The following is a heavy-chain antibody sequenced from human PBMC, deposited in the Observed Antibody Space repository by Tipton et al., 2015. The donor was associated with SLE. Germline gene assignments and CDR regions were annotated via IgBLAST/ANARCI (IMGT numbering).Heavy chain of an antibody. V-gene: IGHV4-39*07. J-gene: IGHJ1*01. D-gene: IGHD6-13*01. CDR1: GGSISSSGYY. CDR2: IYYSGTT. CDR3: ARGQGYSSS. Sequence: TLSLTCTVSGGSISSSGYYWGWIRQPPGKGLEWIGSIYYSGTTHYNPSLKSRVTIAVDTSKNQFSLKLSSVTAADTAVYYCARGQGYSSSWGQGTLVTVSS.